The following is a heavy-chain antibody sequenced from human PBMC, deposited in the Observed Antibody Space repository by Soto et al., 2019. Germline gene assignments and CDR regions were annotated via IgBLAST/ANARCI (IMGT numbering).Heavy chain of an antibody. Sequence: PSETLSLTCSVSGGSISGSYWSWIRQSPGKRLEWLRYVYYTGSTNYSPSLRSPVSISVETSKNEFSRRLSSVTAADTAVYFCARSVAVPGAHIDYWGQGTQVTVSS. CDR2: VYYTGST. CDR1: GGSISGSY. J-gene: IGHJ4*02. CDR3: ARSVAVPGAHIDY. V-gene: IGHV4-59*01. D-gene: IGHD6-19*01.